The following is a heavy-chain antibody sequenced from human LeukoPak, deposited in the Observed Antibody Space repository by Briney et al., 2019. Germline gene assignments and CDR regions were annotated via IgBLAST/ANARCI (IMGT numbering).Heavy chain of an antibody. D-gene: IGHD3-9*01. CDR2: ITAGNGNT. CDR3: ARGEGYDILTGYYKTDWFDP. J-gene: IGHJ5*02. Sequence: GASVTVSCKASGYTFTSYAMHWVRQAPGQRLEWMGWITAGNGNTKYSQKFQGRVTITRDTSASTAYMELSSLRSEDTAVYYCARGEGYDILTGYYKTDWFDPWGQGTLVTVSS. CDR1: GYTFTSYA. V-gene: IGHV1-3*01.